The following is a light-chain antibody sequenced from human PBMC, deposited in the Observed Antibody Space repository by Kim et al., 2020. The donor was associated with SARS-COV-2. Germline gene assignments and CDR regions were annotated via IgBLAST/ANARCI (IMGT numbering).Light chain of an antibody. CDR3: QSYDSSNQV. CDR1: SGTIARND. Sequence: HSVSESPGKTITISCTRSSGTIARNDVQWHHTTVIYEDNQRPSGVPDRFSGSIDSSSRSVFLTISGLKTADEADYYCQSYDSSNQVFGGGTQLTVL. CDR2: EDN. V-gene: IGLV6-57*01. J-gene: IGLJ3*02.